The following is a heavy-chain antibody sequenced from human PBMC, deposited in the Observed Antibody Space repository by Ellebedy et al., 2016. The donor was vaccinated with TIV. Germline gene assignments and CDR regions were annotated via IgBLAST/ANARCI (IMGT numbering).Heavy chain of an antibody. D-gene: IGHD2-8*01. CDR3: ARDLKWADYGMDV. CDR2: INRDGSNT. J-gene: IGHJ6*02. CDR1: GFTFNTHW. Sequence: GESLKISCAASGFTFNTHWMHWVRHLPGKGLEWVSRINRDGSNTSYADSVKGRFTISRDNARDTLYLEMNSLRAEDTAVYYCARDLKWADYGMDVWGLGTTVTVSS. V-gene: IGHV3-74*03.